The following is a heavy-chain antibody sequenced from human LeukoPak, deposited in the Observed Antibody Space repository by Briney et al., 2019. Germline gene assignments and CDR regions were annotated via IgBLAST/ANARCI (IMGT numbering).Heavy chain of an antibody. CDR1: GASISTGGFY. Sequence: PSETLSLTCTISGASISTGGFYWTWIRQPPGEGLEWIGYIYYTGSVDYNASLKSRLTISLDTSKNRFSLKLNSVTAADTAVYYCARDHSYYFGSQTSTLDVWGQGTTVTVSS. CDR2: IYYTGSV. D-gene: IGHD3-10*01. V-gene: IGHV4-31*03. J-gene: IGHJ6*02. CDR3: ARDHSYYFGSQTSTLDV.